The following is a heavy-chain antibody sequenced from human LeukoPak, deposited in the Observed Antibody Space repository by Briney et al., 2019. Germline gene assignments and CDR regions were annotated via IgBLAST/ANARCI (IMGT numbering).Heavy chain of an antibody. J-gene: IGHJ4*02. V-gene: IGHV1-69*06. CDR3: ARGTYYDSSAYSGVRLFDY. Sequence: SVKVSCKASGGTFSNYAIGWVRQAPGQGLEWMGGVIPIFSTANYAQKFQGRVTITADRSTSTAYMELSSLTSDDTALYYCARGTYYDSSAYSGVRLFDYWGQGTLVTVSS. CDR2: VIPIFSTA. D-gene: IGHD3-22*01. CDR1: GGTFSNYA.